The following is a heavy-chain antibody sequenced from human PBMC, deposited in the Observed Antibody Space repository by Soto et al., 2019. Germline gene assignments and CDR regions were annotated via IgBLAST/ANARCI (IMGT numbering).Heavy chain of an antibody. V-gene: IGHV3-30*03. J-gene: IGHJ4*02. CDR2: ISYDGSNK. CDR1: GFTFSSYG. Sequence: PGGSLRLSCAASGFTFSSYGMHWVRQAPGKGLEWVAVISYDGSNKYYADSVKGRFTISRDNSKNTLYLQMNSLRAEDTAVYYCATIAVAGTFTDYWGQGTLVTVSS. CDR3: ATIAVAGTFTDY. D-gene: IGHD6-19*01.